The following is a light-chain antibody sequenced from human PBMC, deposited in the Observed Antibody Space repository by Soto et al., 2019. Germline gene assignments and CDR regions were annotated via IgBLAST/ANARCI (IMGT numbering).Light chain of an antibody. V-gene: IGKV2D-29*01. Sequence: DVVMTQTPLSLSVTPGQPASISCKSSQSLLHTGGKTYLYWYLQKPGHPPQLLIYEVFNRFSGVPDRFSGSGSGTDFTLKISRVEAEDVGTYYCMQTIQPLLTFGGGTKVEI. CDR1: QSLLHTGGKTY. CDR2: EVF. CDR3: MQTIQPLLT. J-gene: IGKJ4*01.